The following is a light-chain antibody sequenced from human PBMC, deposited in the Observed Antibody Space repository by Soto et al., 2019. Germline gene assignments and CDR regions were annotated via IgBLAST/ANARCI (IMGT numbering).Light chain of an antibody. J-gene: IGKJ1*01. CDR3: QPYGPAPWT. CDR1: QTVSGSY. Sequence: EIVLTQSAGTLSLSPGDSATLSCRASQTVSGSYLAWFQQKPCQAPRLLLYAASTRSAGVTDRVSGSGSGTDFSLTVPRLEDEDVAVYCSQPYGPAPWTFGQGTKVEIK. CDR2: AAS. V-gene: IGKV3-20*01.